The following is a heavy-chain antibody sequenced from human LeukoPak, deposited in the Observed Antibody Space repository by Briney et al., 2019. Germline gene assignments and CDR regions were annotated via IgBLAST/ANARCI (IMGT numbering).Heavy chain of an antibody. Sequence: GGSLRLSWAASGFTFSSYKMNWVRQAPGKGLEWVSSISSSSGYIYYADSVKGRFTISRDNAKNSLYLQMNSLRAEDTAVYYCARNFGSGSPNYYTYYGLDVWGQGTTVTVSS. J-gene: IGHJ6*02. CDR1: GFTFSSYK. V-gene: IGHV3-21*01. CDR3: ARNFGSGSPNYYTYYGLDV. CDR2: ISSSSGYI. D-gene: IGHD3-10*01.